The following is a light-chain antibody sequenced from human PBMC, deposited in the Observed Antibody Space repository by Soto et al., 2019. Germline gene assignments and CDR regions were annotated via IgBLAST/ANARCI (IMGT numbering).Light chain of an antibody. V-gene: IGKV3D-15*01. Sequence: EIVMTQSPATLSVSPGDRATISCRASQSISGNLAWYQQKPGQGPRLLIYHVSTRTTGTPATFSGSASGTEFTLTISSLQSDDFAVYFCQQYGNTPLFSFGPGTKVDIK. J-gene: IGKJ3*01. CDR3: QQYGNTPLFS. CDR1: QSISGN. CDR2: HVS.